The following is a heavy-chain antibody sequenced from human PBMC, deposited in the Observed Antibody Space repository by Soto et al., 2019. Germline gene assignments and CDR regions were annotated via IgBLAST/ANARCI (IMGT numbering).Heavy chain of an antibody. D-gene: IGHD1-26*01. CDR3: TTEAELPTHFDY. CDR1: GFTFSNAW. Sequence: PGVSLRLSCAASGFTFSNAWMSWVRQAPGKGLEWVGRIKSKTDGGTTDYAAPVKGRFTISRDDSKNTLYLQMNSLKTEDTAVYYCTTEAELPTHFDYWGQGTLVTVSS. V-gene: IGHV3-15*01. J-gene: IGHJ4*02. CDR2: IKSKTDGGTT.